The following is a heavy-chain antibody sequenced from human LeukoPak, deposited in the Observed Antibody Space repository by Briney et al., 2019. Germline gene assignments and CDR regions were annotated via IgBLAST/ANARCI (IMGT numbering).Heavy chain of an antibody. CDR1: GGTFTHYV. D-gene: IGHD2-21*02. Sequence: SVKVSCKASGGTFTHYVISWVRQAPGQGLEWMGGIAPISGTPMYAQRFQGRVSITADTSADTAYMEMSSLTSEDTAVYYCAKSSESFGDARIEYWGQGTLVTVSS. CDR3: AKSSESFGDARIEY. CDR2: IAPISGTP. J-gene: IGHJ4*02. V-gene: IGHV1-69*06.